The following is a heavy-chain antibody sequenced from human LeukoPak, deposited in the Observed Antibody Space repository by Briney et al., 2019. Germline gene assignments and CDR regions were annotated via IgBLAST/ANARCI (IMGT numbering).Heavy chain of an antibody. V-gene: IGHV1-2*02. CDR3: ARVYSSGWYHYYYYYMDG. CDR1: GYTFTGYY. Sequence: ASVKVSCKASGYTFTGYYMHWVRQAPGQGLEWMGWINPNSCGTNYAQKFQGRVTMTRDTSISTAYMELSRVRSDDTAVYYCARVYSSGWYHYYYYYMDGWGKGTTVTVSS. J-gene: IGHJ6*03. D-gene: IGHD6-19*01. CDR2: INPNSCGT.